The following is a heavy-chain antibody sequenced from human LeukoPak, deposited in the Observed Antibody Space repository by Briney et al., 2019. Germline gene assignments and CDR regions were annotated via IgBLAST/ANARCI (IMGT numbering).Heavy chain of an antibody. D-gene: IGHD3-10*01. Sequence: GESLKISCKGSGYSFTSYWIGWVRQMPGKGLEWMGIIYPGDSDTRYSPSFQGQVTISADKSISTAYLQWSSLKASDTAIYYCARLTLPPSYYHGMDVWGQGTTVTVSS. CDR1: GYSFTSYW. CDR2: IYPGDSDT. CDR3: ARLTLPPSYYHGMDV. V-gene: IGHV5-51*01. J-gene: IGHJ6*02.